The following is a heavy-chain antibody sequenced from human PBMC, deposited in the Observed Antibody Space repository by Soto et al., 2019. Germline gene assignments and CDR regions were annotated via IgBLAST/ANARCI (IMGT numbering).Heavy chain of an antibody. D-gene: IGHD5-12*01. Sequence: QVQLVQSGAEVKKPGASVKVSCKAAGYTFTGYYMHWVRQAPGQGLEWMGWINPNSGGTNYEQKFQGRVTMTRDTSISTSNKELSRLRSDDTAVYYCARSGYSGYMDAFDIWGQGTMVTVSS. CDR1: GYTFTGYY. V-gene: IGHV1-2*02. CDR3: ARSGYSGYMDAFDI. J-gene: IGHJ3*02. CDR2: INPNSGGT.